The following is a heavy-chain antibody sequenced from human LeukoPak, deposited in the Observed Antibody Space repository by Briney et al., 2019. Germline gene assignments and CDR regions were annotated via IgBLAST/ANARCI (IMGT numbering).Heavy chain of an antibody. V-gene: IGHV4-4*09. J-gene: IGHJ5*02. D-gene: IGHD2-2*01. CDR1: GGSISSYH. Sequence: SETLSLACSVAGGSISSYHWSWIRQPPGKGLEWIGFIHSSGSTNYNPSLRTRVTMSADTSKNQLSLNLRSVTAADTAVYYCARHGRSVPAAFNWFDPWGQGTLVTVSS. CDR3: ARHGRSVPAAFNWFDP. CDR2: IHSSGST.